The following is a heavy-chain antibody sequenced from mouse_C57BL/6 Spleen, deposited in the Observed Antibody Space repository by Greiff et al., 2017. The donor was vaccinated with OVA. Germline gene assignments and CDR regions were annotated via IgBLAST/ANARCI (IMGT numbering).Heavy chain of an antibody. CDR2: ISYDGSN. D-gene: IGHD2-5*01. Sequence: DVKLQESGPGLVKPSQSLSLTCSVTGYSITSGYYWNWIRQFPGNKLEWMGYISYDGSNNYNPSLKNRISITRDTSKNQFFLKLNSVTTEDTATYYCARDSNYGNFDYWGQGTTLTVSS. V-gene: IGHV3-6*01. J-gene: IGHJ2*01. CDR1: GYSITSGYY. CDR3: ARDSNYGNFDY.